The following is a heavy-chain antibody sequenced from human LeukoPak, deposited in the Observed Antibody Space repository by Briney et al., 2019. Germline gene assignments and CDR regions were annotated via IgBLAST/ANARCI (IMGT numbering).Heavy chain of an antibody. D-gene: IGHD3-22*01. V-gene: IGHV3-15*01. CDR1: GFTFSNAW. CDR2: IKSKTDGGTT. CDR3: TTDSSGYYEGYFGY. Sequence: GGSLRLSCAASGFTFSNAWMSWVRQAPGKGLEWVGRIKSKTDGGTTDYAAPVKGRFTIPRDDSKNTLYLQMNSLKTEDTAVYYCTTDSSGYYEGYFGYWGQGTLVTVSS. J-gene: IGHJ4*02.